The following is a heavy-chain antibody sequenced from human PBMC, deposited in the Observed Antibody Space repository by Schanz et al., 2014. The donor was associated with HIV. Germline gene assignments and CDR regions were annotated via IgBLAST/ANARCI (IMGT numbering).Heavy chain of an antibody. Sequence: VQLVESGGGLVKPGGSLRLSCAASGFTFSTYSMNWVRQAPGKGLEWVAVISYDGSNKYYADSVKGRFTISRDNSKNTLYLQMNSLRVEDTAVYYCARDLPNPYFDFSGPAGDYWGQGALVTVSS. CDR1: GFTFSTYS. D-gene: IGHD3-22*01. CDR2: ISYDGSNK. J-gene: IGHJ4*02. CDR3: ARDLPNPYFDFSGPAGDY. V-gene: IGHV3-30*03.